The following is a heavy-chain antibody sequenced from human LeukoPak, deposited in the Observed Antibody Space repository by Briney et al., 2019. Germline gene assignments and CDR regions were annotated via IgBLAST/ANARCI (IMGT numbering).Heavy chain of an antibody. V-gene: IGHV3-11*01. Sequence: NPGGSLSLLCAACGFTFSHLYESWVRQAPGKGLEWVSYISSSGSNIYYADSVKGRFTISRDNAKNSLYLQMNSLRAEDTAVDYCARMGLRSYTIAYWGQGTLVTVSS. J-gene: IGHJ4*02. CDR2: ISSSGSNI. CDR3: ARMGLRSYTIAY. D-gene: IGHD5-12*01. CDR1: GFTFSHLY.